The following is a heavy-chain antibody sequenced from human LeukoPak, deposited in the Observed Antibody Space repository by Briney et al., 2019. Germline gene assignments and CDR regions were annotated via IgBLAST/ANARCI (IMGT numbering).Heavy chain of an antibody. CDR3: ARRAGAYSHPYDY. Sequence: PGGSLRLSCTVSGFTVSSNSMSWVRQAPGKGLEWVSFIYSDNTHYSDSVKGRFTISRDHSKNTLYLQMNSLRAEDTAVHYCARRAGAYSHPYDYWGQGTLVTVSS. D-gene: IGHD4/OR15-4a*01. CDR1: GFTVSSNS. CDR2: IYSDNT. J-gene: IGHJ4*02. V-gene: IGHV3-53*01.